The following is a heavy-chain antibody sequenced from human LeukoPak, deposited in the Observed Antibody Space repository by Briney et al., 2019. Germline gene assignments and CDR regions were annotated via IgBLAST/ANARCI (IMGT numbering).Heavy chain of an antibody. CDR2: ISYDGSNK. V-gene: IGHV3-30*03. Sequence: GGSLRLSCSASGFTFSSYSMNWVRQAPGKGLEWVALISYDGSNKYYADSVKGRFTISRDNSKNTLYLQMNSLRAEDTALYYCAREWTYSSGRPASGYWGQGTLVTVSS. CDR3: AREWTYSSGRPASGY. J-gene: IGHJ4*02. CDR1: GFTFSSYS. D-gene: IGHD6-19*01.